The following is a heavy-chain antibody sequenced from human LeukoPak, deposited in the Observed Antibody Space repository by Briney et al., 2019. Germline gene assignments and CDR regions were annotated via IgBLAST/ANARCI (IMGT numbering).Heavy chain of an antibody. V-gene: IGHV3-23*01. CDR2: ISGSGAST. D-gene: IGHD2-15*01. J-gene: IGHJ2*01. CDR3: ARAVYCSGGGCFWYFDL. CDR1: GFSFSSYG. Sequence: GGTLRLSCAASGFSFSSYGMSWVRQAPGKGLEWVSGISGSGASTYYADSVKGRFTISRDNAKKSLYLQMNSLRAEDTAVYYCARAVYCSGGGCFWYFDLWGRGTLVTVSS.